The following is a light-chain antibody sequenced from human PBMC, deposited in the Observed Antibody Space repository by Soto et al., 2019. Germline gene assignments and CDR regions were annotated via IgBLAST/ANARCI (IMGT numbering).Light chain of an antibody. J-gene: IGKJ1*01. CDR3: QQYYSYPPA. V-gene: IGKV1-8*01. CDR2: AAS. Sequence: AIXMTXXXXXXXASTGDXVXITXRASQGISSYLAWYQQKPGKAPKLLIYAASTLQSGVPSRFSGSGSGTDFTLTISCLQSEDFATYYCQQYYSYPPAFGQGTKVEIK. CDR1: QGISSY.